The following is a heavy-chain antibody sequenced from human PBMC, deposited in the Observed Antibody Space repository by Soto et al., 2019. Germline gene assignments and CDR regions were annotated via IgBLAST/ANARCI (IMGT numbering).Heavy chain of an antibody. J-gene: IGHJ6*02. CDR1: GFTFSSYW. CDR3: AREYAFLEWLLKENYYYYGMDV. Sequence: PGGSLRLSCAASGFTFSSYWMTWVRQAPGKGREWVANIKQDGSEKYYVDSGKGRFTISRDNAKNSLYLQMNSLRAEDSAVYYCAREYAFLEWLLKENYYYYGMDVWGQGTTVTVSS. D-gene: IGHD3-3*02. V-gene: IGHV3-7*01. CDR2: IKQDGSEK.